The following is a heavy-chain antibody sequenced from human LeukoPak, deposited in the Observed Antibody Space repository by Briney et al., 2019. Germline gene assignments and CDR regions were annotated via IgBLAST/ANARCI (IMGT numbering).Heavy chain of an antibody. V-gene: IGHV4-4*07. D-gene: IGHD3-10*01. J-gene: IGHJ4*02. CDR3: AREKDYYGSGSYYGY. CDR1: GGSISSYY. Sequence: PSETLSLTCTVSGGSISSYYWSWIRQPAGKGLEWIGRIYTSGSTNYNPSLKSRVTMSVDTSKNQFSLKLSSVTAADTAVYYCAREKDYYGSGSYYGYWGQGTLVTVSS. CDR2: IYTSGST.